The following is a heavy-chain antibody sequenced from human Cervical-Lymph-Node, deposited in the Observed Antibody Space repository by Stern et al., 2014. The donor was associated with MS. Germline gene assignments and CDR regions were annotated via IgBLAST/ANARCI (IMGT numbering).Heavy chain of an antibody. V-gene: IGHV1-69*09. CDR1: GGTFSSSYA. J-gene: IGHJ5*02. CDR3: ARGVVSNRAAATQHNLFDP. CDR2: ILPILGLT. D-gene: IGHD2-15*01. Sequence: VQLVESGAEVKKPGSSVNVSCKASGGTFSSSYALTWLRPAPGQGLEWVGRILPILGLTNSAQKFQGRVTITADTSTSTAYMELSSLRSEDTAVYYCARGVVSNRAAATQHNLFDPWGQGTLVTVSS.